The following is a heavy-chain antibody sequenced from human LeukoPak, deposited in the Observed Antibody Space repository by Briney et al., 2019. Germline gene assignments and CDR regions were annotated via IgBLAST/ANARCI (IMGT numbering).Heavy chain of an antibody. CDR1: GYTFTNYW. CDR2: IYPGDSDT. D-gene: IGHD2-2*01. Sequence: PGESLKISCKGSGYTFTNYWIGWVRQMPGKGLEWMGIIYPGDSDTRYSPSFQGQVTISADRSITTAYLQWSSLKASDTAIYYCARRYCSSTSCHLDYWGQGALVTVSS. V-gene: IGHV5-51*01. CDR3: ARRYCSSTSCHLDY. J-gene: IGHJ4*02.